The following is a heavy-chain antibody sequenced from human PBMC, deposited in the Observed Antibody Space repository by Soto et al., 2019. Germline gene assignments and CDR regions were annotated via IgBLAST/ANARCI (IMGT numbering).Heavy chain of an antibody. CDR3: ARDYLWFGEQKYFDMDV. D-gene: IGHD3-10*01. CDR1: GYTFTSYD. J-gene: IGHJ6*03. Sequence: QVQLVQSGAEVKKPGASVKVSCKASGYTFTSYDINWVRQATGQGLEWMGWMNPNSGNTGYAQKFQGRVTMTRNTSISTAYMELSSLRSEDTAVYYCARDYLWFGEQKYFDMDVWGKGTTVTVSS. CDR2: MNPNSGNT. V-gene: IGHV1-8*01.